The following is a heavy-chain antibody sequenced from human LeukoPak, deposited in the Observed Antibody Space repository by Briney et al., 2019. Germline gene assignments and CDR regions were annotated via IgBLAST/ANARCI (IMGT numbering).Heavy chain of an antibody. D-gene: IGHD5-12*01. CDR1: GFTFSTYN. J-gene: IGHJ4*02. V-gene: IGHV3-48*04. CDR2: ISSSSSTV. CDR3: AGGYGDYVGGAY. Sequence: GGSLRLSCLASGFTFSTYNMHWVRQAPGKGLEWVSYISSSSSTVFYADSVKGRFTISRDNAKNSLYLQMNNLRAEDTAVYYCAGGYGDYVGGAYWGQGTLVTVSS.